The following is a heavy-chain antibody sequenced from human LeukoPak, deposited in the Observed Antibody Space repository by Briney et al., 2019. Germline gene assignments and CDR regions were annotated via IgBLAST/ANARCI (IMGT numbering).Heavy chain of an antibody. V-gene: IGHV3-20*04. CDR1: GFTFSSFG. D-gene: IGHD3-10*02. Sequence: GGSLRLSCAASGFTFSSFGMSWVRQAPGKGLEWVSGINWNGGSTGYADSVKGRFTISRDNAKNSLYLQMNSLRAEDTALYYCTRNVGGVTYYFDYWGQGTLVTVSS. CDR2: INWNGGST. J-gene: IGHJ4*02. CDR3: TRNVGGVTYYFDY.